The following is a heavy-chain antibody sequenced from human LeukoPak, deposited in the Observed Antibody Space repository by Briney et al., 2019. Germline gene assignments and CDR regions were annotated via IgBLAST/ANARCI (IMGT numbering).Heavy chain of an antibody. V-gene: IGHV4-39*07. CDR3: ARDGDYGDLYYFDY. CDR2: IYYSGST. D-gene: IGHD4-17*01. CDR1: GGSISSSSYY. Sequence: PSETLSLTCTVSGGSISSSSYYWGWIRQPPGKGLEWIGSIYYSGSTYYNPSLKSRVTISVDTSKNQFSLKLSSVTAADTAVYYCARDGDYGDLYYFDYWGQGTLVTVSS. J-gene: IGHJ4*02.